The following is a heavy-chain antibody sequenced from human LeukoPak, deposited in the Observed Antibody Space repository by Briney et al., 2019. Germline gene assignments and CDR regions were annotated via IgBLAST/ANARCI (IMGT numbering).Heavy chain of an antibody. Sequence: GGSLRLSCEVSGFIFSNYWMSWVRQAPGKGLEWVANIKQDGSEKYYVESVKGRFTISRDNAESSLYLDMNSLWAEDTAVYYCVKDPTYPTVYDLSWGQGTLVTVSS. CDR2: IKQDGSEK. CDR1: GFIFSNYW. D-gene: IGHD2-8*01. CDR3: VKDPTYPTVYDLS. V-gene: IGHV3-7*01. J-gene: IGHJ4*02.